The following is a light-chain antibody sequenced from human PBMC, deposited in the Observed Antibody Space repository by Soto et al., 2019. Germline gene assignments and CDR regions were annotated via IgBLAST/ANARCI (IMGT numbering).Light chain of an antibody. Sequence: EIVLTQSPGTLSLSPGERATLSCRASQSVRSNSLAWYQQKPGQAPRLLMSGTSSRATGIPDRFSGSGSGTDFTLTIGRLEPEDFAVYYCQQYGTSLTTCGQGTRLEI. V-gene: IGKV3-20*01. CDR1: QSVRSNS. CDR2: GTS. J-gene: IGKJ5*01. CDR3: QQYGTSLTT.